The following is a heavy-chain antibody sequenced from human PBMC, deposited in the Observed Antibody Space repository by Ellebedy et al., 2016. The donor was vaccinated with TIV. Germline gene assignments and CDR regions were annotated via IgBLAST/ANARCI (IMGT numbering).Heavy chain of an antibody. D-gene: IGHD1-1*01. J-gene: IGHJ6*02. Sequence: GGSLRLSXAASGFTFSSYAMSWVRQAPGKGLEWVSAISGSGGSTYYADSVKGRFTISGDNSKNTLYLQMNSLRAEDTAVYYCARQLRYGMDVWGQGTTVTVSS. CDR1: GFTFSSYA. CDR2: ISGSGGST. V-gene: IGHV3-23*01. CDR3: ARQLRYGMDV.